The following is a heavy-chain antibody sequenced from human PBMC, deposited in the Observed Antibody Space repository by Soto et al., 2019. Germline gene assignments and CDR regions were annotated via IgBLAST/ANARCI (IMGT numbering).Heavy chain of an antibody. CDR2: ISGSGGST. V-gene: IGHV3-23*01. Sequence: PGGSLRLSCAASGFTFSSYGMHWVRQAPGKGLEWVSAISGSGGSTYYADSVKGRFTISRDNSKNTLYLQMNSLRAEDTAVYYCAKLGYCSGGSCYSVSPYYFDYRGQGTLVTVSS. CDR1: GFTFSSYG. D-gene: IGHD2-15*01. CDR3: AKLGYCSGGSCYSVSPYYFDY. J-gene: IGHJ4*02.